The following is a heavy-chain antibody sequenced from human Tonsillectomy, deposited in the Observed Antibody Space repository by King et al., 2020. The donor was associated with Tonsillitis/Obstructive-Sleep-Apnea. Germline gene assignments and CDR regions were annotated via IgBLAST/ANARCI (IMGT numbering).Heavy chain of an antibody. CDR3: AQHGNAYYLGVWSPGYVVY. CDR1: GYNFTNFW. J-gene: IGHJ4*02. V-gene: IGHV5-10-1*01. CDR2: IDPSDSYT. Sequence: VQLVESGAEVKKPGESLRISCKGSGYNFTNFWFSWVRQMPGKGLEWMGRIDPSDSYTKYSPSFQGHVTISADKSISTAYLQWSSLKASDTAIYYCAQHGNAYYLGVWSPGYVVYWGQGTLVTVSS. D-gene: IGHD2-15*01.